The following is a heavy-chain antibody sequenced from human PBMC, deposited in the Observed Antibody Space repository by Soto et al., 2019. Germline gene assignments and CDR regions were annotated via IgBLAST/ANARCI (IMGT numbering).Heavy chain of an antibody. Sequence: TSETLSLTCTVSGGSISSYYWSWIRQPPGKGLEWIGYIYYSGSTNYNPSLKSRVTISVDTSKNQFSLKLSSVTAADTAVYYCARESDGYSSDAFDIWGQGTMVTVSS. J-gene: IGHJ3*02. CDR1: GGSISSYY. CDR2: IYYSGST. CDR3: ARESDGYSSDAFDI. V-gene: IGHV4-59*01. D-gene: IGHD2-15*01.